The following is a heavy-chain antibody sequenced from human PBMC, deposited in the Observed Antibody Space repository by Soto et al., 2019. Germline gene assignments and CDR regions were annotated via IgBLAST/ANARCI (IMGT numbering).Heavy chain of an antibody. CDR2: IIPIFGTA. CDR1: GGTFSSYA. Sequence: SVKVSCKASGGTFSSYAISWVRQAPGQGLEWMGGIIPIFGTANYAQKFQGRVTITADESTSTAYMELSSLRSEDTAVYYCARSRLGNFWSGYISPYYYYGMDVWGQGTTVTVAS. CDR3: ARSRLGNFWSGYISPYYYYGMDV. D-gene: IGHD3-3*01. V-gene: IGHV1-69*13. J-gene: IGHJ6*02.